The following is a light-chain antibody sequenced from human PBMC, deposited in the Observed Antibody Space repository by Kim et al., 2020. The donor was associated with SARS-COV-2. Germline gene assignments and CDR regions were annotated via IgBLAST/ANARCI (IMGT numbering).Light chain of an antibody. CDR2: GAS. CDR1: HDIGTS. V-gene: IGKV1-16*02. Sequence: SAFVGDRVTITCRSSHDIGTSLAWFQQQPGKAPKSLIYGASLLQDGVPSKFSGSGSGTRFTLTINSLRPEDFALYFGQQYRYFPHTFGQGTRLEI. CDR3: QQYRYFPHT. J-gene: IGKJ2*01.